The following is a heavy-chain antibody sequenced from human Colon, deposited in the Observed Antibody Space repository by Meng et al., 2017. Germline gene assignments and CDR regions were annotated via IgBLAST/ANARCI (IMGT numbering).Heavy chain of an antibody. CDR2: MNPNSGNT. Sequence: ASVKVSCKASGYTFTSYDINWVRQATGQGLEWMGWMNPNSGNTGYAQKFQGRVTMTRNTSISTAYMELSSLRSEDTAVYYCARGPMVSQYFHHWGRGTLVTVSS. D-gene: IGHD2-8*01. V-gene: IGHV1-8*01. CDR1: GYTFTSYD. CDR3: ARGPMVSQYFHH. J-gene: IGHJ1*01.